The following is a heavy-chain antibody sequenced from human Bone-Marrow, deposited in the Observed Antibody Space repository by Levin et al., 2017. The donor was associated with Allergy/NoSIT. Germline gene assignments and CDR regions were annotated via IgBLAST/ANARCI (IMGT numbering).Heavy chain of an antibody. Sequence: ASVKVSCKASGGSFNNYAVSWVRQAPGQGLEWMGGIIPLFGTPHYGQKFQGRVTFTADKSTSAAYMELRGLGSEDSAVYYCARAVGYSSSFYDGYYNGMDVWGQGTTVTVSS. CDR3: ARAVGYSSSFYDGYYNGMDV. D-gene: IGHD6-13*01. CDR2: IIPLFGTP. V-gene: IGHV1-69*06. J-gene: IGHJ6*02. CDR1: GGSFNNYA.